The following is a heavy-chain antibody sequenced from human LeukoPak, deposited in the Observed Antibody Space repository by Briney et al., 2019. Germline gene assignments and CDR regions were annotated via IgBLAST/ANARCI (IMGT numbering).Heavy chain of an antibody. CDR2: IYYSGST. J-gene: IGHJ5*02. V-gene: IGHV4-59*08. CDR3: ARLGVRYFDWTHQA. CDR1: GGSISSYY. D-gene: IGHD3-9*01. Sequence: PSETLSLTCTVSGGSISSYYWSWIRQPPGKGLEWIGYIYYSGSTNYNPSLKSRVTISVDTSKNQFSLKLSSVTAADTAVYYCARLGVRYFDWTHQAWGQGTLVTVSS.